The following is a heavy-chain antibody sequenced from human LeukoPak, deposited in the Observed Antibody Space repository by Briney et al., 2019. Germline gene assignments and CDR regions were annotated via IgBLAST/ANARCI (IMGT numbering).Heavy chain of an antibody. Sequence: GASVKVSCKASGGTFSSYGISWVRQAPGQGLEWMGWISAYNGNTNYAQKLQGRVTMTTDTSTSTAYMELRSLRSDDTAVYYCARGVITIFGVVILPDYWGQGTLVTVSS. J-gene: IGHJ4*02. V-gene: IGHV1-18*01. D-gene: IGHD3-3*01. CDR2: ISAYNGNT. CDR3: ARGVITIFGVVILPDY. CDR1: GGTFSSYG.